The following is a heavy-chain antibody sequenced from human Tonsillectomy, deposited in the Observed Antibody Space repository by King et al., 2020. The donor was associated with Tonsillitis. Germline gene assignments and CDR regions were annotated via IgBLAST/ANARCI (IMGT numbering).Heavy chain of an antibody. CDR2: IYTAGSST. CDR1: GFTFSSYA. CDR3: AKGQMSSYYNAGSVDAFDI. J-gene: IGHJ3*02. Sequence: VQLVESGGGLVQPGGSLRLSCAASGFTFSSYAMSWVRQAPGKGLEWVSVIYTAGSSTYYADSVKGRFTISRDNSKNTLYLQMNTLRAEDTAVYYCAKGQMSSYYNAGSVDAFDIGGQGTMVTVSS. V-gene: IGHV3-23*03. D-gene: IGHD3-10*01.